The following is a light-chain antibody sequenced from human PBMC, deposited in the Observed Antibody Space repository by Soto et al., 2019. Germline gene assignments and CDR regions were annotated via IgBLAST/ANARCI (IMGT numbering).Light chain of an antibody. CDR3: QQYYSTPLLT. CDR2: WAS. J-gene: IGKJ4*01. V-gene: IGKV4-1*01. CDR1: QSVLYSSNNKNY. Sequence: DIVMTQSPDSLAVSLGERATINCKSSQSVLYSSNNKNYLAWYQQKPGQPPKLLIYWASTRESGVPDRFSGSGSXTDFTLTISSLQAEDVAXYYXQQYYSTPLLTFGGGTKVEIK.